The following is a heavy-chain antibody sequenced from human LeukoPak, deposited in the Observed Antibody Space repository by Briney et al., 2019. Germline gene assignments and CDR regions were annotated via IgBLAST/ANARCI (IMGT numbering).Heavy chain of an antibody. V-gene: IGHV3-23*01. CDR1: GFTFSSYG. J-gene: IGHJ6*03. D-gene: IGHD2-15*01. CDR3: AKNGDRGAYCTGGTCYPYFYYYMDV. CDR2: ISSTGGTT. Sequence: HPGGSLRLSCAASGFTFSSYGMHWVRQAPGKGLEWVSSISSTGGTTYYADSVKGRFTISRDNSKNTLYLQMNSLRAEDTAIYYCAKNGDRGAYCTGGTCYPYFYYYMDVWGKGTTVTI.